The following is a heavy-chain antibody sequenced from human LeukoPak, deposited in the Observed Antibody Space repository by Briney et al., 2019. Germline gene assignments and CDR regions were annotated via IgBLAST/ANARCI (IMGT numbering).Heavy chain of an antibody. CDR2: INHSGST. CDR1: GGSFSGYY. Sequence: SETLSLTCAVYGGSFSGYYGSWIRQPPGKGREWSGEINHSGSTNYNPSLKSRVTISVDTSKNQFSLKLSSVTDADTAVYYCARALWLDHFDYWGQGTLVTVSS. J-gene: IGHJ4*02. CDR3: ARALWLDHFDY. V-gene: IGHV4-34*01. D-gene: IGHD6-19*01.